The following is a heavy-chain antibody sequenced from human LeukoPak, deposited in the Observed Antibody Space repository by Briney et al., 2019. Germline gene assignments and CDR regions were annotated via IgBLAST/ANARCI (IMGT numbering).Heavy chain of an antibody. D-gene: IGHD3-22*01. Sequence: PGGSLRLSCAASGFTFSSYWMSWVRQAPGKGLQWVSSITRSSSYIYYADSVKGRFTISRDNAKNSLYLQMNSLRAEDTAVYYCARHVVAVGFDYWGQGTLVTVSS. CDR3: ARHVVAVGFDY. V-gene: IGHV3-21*01. CDR1: GFTFSSYW. J-gene: IGHJ4*02. CDR2: ITRSSSYI.